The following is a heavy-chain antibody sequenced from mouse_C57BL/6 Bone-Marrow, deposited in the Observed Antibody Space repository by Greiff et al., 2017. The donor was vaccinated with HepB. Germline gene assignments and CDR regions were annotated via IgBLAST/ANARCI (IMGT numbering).Heavy chain of an antibody. V-gene: IGHV5-12*01. CDR1: GFTFSDYY. CDR3: ARRGPPDV. J-gene: IGHJ1*03. CDR2: ISNGGGST. Sequence: EVKLMESGGGLVQPGGSLKLSCAASGFTFSDYYMYWVRQTPEKRLEWVAYISNGGGSTYYPDTVKGRFTISRDNAKNTLYLQMSRLKSEDTAMYYCARRGPPDVWGTGTTVTVSS.